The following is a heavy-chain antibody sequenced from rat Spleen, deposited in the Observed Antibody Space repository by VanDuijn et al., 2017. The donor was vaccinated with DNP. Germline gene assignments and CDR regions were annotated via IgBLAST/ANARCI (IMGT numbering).Heavy chain of an antibody. V-gene: IGHV3-3*01. CDR1: GYSITSSYR. CDR2: INSVGST. Sequence: EVQLQESGPGLVKPSQSLSLTCSVTGYSITSSYRWNWIRKFPGNKLEWMGYINSVGSTNYNPSLKSRISITRDTSKNQFFLQLNSVTTEDTATYYGARLEFGGYTYYFDYWGQGVMVTVSS. J-gene: IGHJ2*01. D-gene: IGHD1-11*01. CDR3: ARLEFGGYTYYFDY.